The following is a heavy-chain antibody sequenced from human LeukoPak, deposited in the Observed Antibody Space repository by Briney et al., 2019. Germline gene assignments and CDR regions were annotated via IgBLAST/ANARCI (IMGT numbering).Heavy chain of an antibody. CDR2: LSGSGITT. Sequence: PGGSLRLSCAASRFTFSNSAMSWVRQAPGKGLEWVSTLSGSGITTYYADSVKGRFTISRDNSKNTLYLQMNTLRAEDSALYYCAKGIYSSGWSYFDYWGHGTLVTVSS. CDR3: AKGIYSSGWSYFDY. D-gene: IGHD6-19*01. V-gene: IGHV3-23*01. J-gene: IGHJ4*01. CDR1: RFTFSNSA.